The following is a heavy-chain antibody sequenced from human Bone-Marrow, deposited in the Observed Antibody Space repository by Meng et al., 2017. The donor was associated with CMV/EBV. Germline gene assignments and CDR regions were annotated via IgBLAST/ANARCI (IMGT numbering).Heavy chain of an antibody. V-gene: IGHV3-49*04. CDR3: TRWHSGSNFDL. Sequence: GESLKISCTASGFTFGDYAMSWVRQAPGKGLEWVGFIRRKPYGGTTEYAASVKGRFAISRDNSKSIAYLQMNSLKIEDTAVYYCTRWHSGSNFDLWGQGTLVPVSS. D-gene: IGHD1-26*01. CDR2: IRRKPYGGTT. CDR1: GFTFGDYA. J-gene: IGHJ4*02.